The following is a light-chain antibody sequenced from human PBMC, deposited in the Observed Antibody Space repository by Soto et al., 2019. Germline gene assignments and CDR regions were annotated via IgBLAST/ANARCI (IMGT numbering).Light chain of an antibody. Sequence: DIQMTQSPSSVSASVGDRVTITCRASQGINSWLAWYQQKPGKAPKLLIYSTSNLQSGVPSRFSGSGSGTEFTVSITSLQPEDFATYISQQSESLRLTCGGGNKVEIK. J-gene: IGKJ4*01. V-gene: IGKV1D-12*01. CDR3: QQSESLRLT. CDR1: QGINSW. CDR2: STS.